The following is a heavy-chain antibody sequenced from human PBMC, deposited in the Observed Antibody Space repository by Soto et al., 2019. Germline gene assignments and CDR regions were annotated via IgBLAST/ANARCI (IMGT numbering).Heavy chain of an antibody. CDR2: IKQDGSEK. Sequence: EVQVVESGGGLVQPGGSLRLSCVASGFTSSNYWMNWVRQAPGKGLEWVANIKQDGSEKNYVDSAKGRFTISRDNAKNSLYLQMNSLRAEDTAVYYCAGSTSSWGVWGKGTTVTVSS. J-gene: IGHJ6*04. CDR3: AGSTSSWGV. V-gene: IGHV3-7*01. CDR1: GFTSSNYW. D-gene: IGHD6-13*01.